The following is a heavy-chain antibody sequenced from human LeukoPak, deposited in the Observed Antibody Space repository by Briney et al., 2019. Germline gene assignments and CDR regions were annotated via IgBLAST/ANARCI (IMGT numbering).Heavy chain of an antibody. J-gene: IGHJ5*02. CDR3: AGSLKGVVISYNWFDP. V-gene: IGHV4-34*01. Sequence: SGTLSLTCVDYGGSFSGYHWSWIRQSPGKGLEWMGELNHRGSTKYNPSLKRRVTMSLDTSKNKFSLNLSSVTAADTAVHYCAGSLKGVVISYNWFDPCGQGTLFTVSS. CDR2: LNHRGST. CDR1: GGSFSGYH. D-gene: IGHD3-3*01.